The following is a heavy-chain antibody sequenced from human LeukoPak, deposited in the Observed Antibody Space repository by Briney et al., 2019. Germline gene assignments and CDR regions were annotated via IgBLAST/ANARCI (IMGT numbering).Heavy chain of an antibody. CDR1: GFTFSSYS. CDR3: ARAYSGYTFGYHY. J-gene: IGHJ4*02. CDR2: ITSSSRTI. D-gene: IGHD5-18*01. V-gene: IGHV3-48*01. Sequence: PGGSLRLSCAASGFTFSSYSMNWVRQPPGKGLEWVSYITSSSRTIHYADSVRGRFTTSRDNAKNSLYLQMNSLRAEDTAVYYCARAYSGYTFGYHYWGQGTLVTVSS.